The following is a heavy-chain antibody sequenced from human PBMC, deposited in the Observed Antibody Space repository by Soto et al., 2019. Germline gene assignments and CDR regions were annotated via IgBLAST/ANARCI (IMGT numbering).Heavy chain of an antibody. V-gene: IGHV3-33*01. D-gene: IGHD3-22*01. CDR1: GFTFSSYG. Sequence: GGSLRLSCAASGFTFSSYGMHWVRQAPAKGLEWVAVIWYDGSNKYYADSVKGRFTISRDNSKNTLYLQMNSLRAEDTAVYYCASGGRTSITMIVVSKAYYGMDVWGQGTTVTVSS. CDR2: IWYDGSNK. J-gene: IGHJ6*02. CDR3: ASGGRTSITMIVVSKAYYGMDV.